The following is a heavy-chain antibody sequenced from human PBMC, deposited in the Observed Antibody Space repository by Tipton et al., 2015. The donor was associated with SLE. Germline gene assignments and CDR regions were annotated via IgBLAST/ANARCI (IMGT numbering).Heavy chain of an antibody. Sequence: SLRLSCAASGFTFSSYGIHWVRQAPGKGLEWVASISYDGINKDYADSVKGRFTISRDNAKNSLYLQMNSLRAEGTAVYYCARDQRVPAAMEDEYYYYMDVWGKGTTVTVSS. J-gene: IGHJ6*03. CDR1: GFTFSSYG. V-gene: IGHV3-30*04. CDR3: ARDQRVPAAMEDEYYYYMDV. CDR2: ISYDGINK. D-gene: IGHD2-2*01.